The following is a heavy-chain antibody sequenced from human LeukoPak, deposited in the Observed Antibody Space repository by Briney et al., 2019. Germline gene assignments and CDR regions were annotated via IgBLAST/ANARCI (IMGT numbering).Heavy chain of an antibody. V-gene: IGHV1-69*06. Sequence: SVKVSCKASGGTFSSYAISWVRQAPGQGLEWMGGIIPIFGTANYAQKFQGRVTITADKSTSTAYMELSSLRSEDTAVYCCARDLKMGYSSGRYSWGTGSSNDYWGQGTLVTVSS. D-gene: IGHD6-19*01. J-gene: IGHJ4*02. CDR3: ARDLKMGYSSGRYSWGTGSSNDY. CDR1: GGTFSSYA. CDR2: IIPIFGTA.